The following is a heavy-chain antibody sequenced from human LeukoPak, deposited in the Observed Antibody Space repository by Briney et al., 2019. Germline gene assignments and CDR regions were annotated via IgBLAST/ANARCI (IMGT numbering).Heavy chain of an antibody. V-gene: IGHV1-8*01. Sequence: ASVKVSCKASGYTFTRYDINWVRQATGQGLEWMGWMNPNSGDTGYAQKFQGRVTMTRNTSISTAYMELSSLRSEDTAVYYCARGNGGSSSLDYWGQGTLVTVSS. CDR3: ARGNGGSSSLDY. CDR1: GYTFTRYD. CDR2: MNPNSGDT. J-gene: IGHJ4*02. D-gene: IGHD6-13*01.